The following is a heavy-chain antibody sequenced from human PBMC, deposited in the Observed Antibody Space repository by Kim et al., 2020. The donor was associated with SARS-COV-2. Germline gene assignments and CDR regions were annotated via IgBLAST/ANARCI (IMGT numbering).Heavy chain of an antibody. V-gene: IGHV4-59*01. CDR3: ARDGDYGSGTPAFDI. D-gene: IGHD3-10*01. Sequence: PSLKRRVPISVDTSKNLFSLKLSSVTAADTAVYYCARDGDYGSGTPAFDIWGQGTMVTVSS. J-gene: IGHJ3*02.